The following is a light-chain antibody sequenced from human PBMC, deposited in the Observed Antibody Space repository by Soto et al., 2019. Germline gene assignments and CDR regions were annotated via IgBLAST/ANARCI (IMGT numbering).Light chain of an antibody. Sequence: EIVLTQSPGTLSLSAGERATLSCRASQSVRSTYLAWYQQKPGQAPRLLIYGASSRATGIPDRFNGSGSGTDFTLTISRLEPEDFAVYYCQQYGSSRFSFGPGTKVDIK. CDR3: QQYGSSRFS. J-gene: IGKJ3*01. CDR2: GAS. V-gene: IGKV3-20*01. CDR1: QSVRSTY.